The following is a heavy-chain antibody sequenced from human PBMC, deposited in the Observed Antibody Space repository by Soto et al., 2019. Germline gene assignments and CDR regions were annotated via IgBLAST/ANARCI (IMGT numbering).Heavy chain of an antibody. Sequence: PSETLSLTCTVSGGSITSSDYYRSWFRQPPGKGLEWIGYIYYSGSTYYTPSLKSRLTISVDTSKNQFSLKLSSVTAADTAVYYCARYYCTSTSCFLFDYWGQGTLVTVSS. CDR1: GGSITSSDYY. CDR3: ARYYCTSTSCFLFDY. CDR2: IYYSGST. V-gene: IGHV4-30-4*01. D-gene: IGHD2-2*01. J-gene: IGHJ4*02.